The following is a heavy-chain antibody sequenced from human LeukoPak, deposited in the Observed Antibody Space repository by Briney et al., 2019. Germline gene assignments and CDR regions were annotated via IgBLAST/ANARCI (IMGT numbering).Heavy chain of an antibody. V-gene: IGHV3-20*04. CDR3: AKRIQSAMATGY. CDR1: GFTFDDYG. J-gene: IGHJ4*02. CDR2: INWNGGST. D-gene: IGHD5-18*01. Sequence: GGSLRLSCVASGFTFDDYGMIWVRQAPGKGLKWVSGINWNGGSTDYADSVKGRFTISRDNAKNSLYLQMNSLRAEDTAVHYCAKRIQSAMATGYWGQGTLVTVSS.